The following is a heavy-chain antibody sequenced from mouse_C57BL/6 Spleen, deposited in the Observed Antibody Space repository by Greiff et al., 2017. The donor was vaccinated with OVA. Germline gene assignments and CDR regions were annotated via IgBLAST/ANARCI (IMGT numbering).Heavy chain of an antibody. Sequence: QVQLKQSGPELVKPGASVKISCKASGYAFSSSWMNWVKQRPGKGLEWIGRLYPGDGDTNYNGKFQGKATLTADKSASPAYMQLSSLTSEDSAVYFCASLYDGYYFDYWGQGTTLTVSS. CDR2: LYPGDGDT. CDR3: ASLYDGYYFDY. J-gene: IGHJ2*01. D-gene: IGHD2-3*01. V-gene: IGHV1-82*01. CDR1: GYAFSSSW.